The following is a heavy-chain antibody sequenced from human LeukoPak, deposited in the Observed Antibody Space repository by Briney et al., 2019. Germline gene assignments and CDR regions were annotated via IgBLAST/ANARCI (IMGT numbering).Heavy chain of an antibody. J-gene: IGHJ4*02. D-gene: IGHD3-9*01. Sequence: GRSLRPSCAASGFTFSSYAMHWVRQAPGKGLEWVAVISYDGSNKYYADSVKGRFTISRDNSKNTLYLQMNSLRAEDTAVYYCARAYDILTGYYSSPPDYWGQGTLVTVSS. CDR3: ARAYDILTGYYSSPPDY. V-gene: IGHV3-30-3*01. CDR1: GFTFSSYA. CDR2: ISYDGSNK.